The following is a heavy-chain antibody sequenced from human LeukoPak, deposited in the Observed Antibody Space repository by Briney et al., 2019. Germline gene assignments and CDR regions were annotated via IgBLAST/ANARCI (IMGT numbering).Heavy chain of an antibody. CDR1: GGSFSSYY. J-gene: IGHJ6*03. Sequence: PSETLSLTCAVYGGSFSSYYWSWIRQPAGKGLEWIGRIYTSGSTNYNPSLKSRVTMSVDTSKNQFSLKLSSVTAADTAVYYCARSSVPYYYYNYSMDVWGNGTTVTVSS. V-gene: IGHV4-59*10. CDR2: IYTSGST. D-gene: IGHD3-22*01. CDR3: ARSSVPYYYYNYSMDV.